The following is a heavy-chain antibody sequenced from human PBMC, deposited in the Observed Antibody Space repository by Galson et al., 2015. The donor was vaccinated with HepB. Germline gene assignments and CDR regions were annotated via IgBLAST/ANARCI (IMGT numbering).Heavy chain of an antibody. CDR1: GFTFSNYG. CDR2: ISYDGSDK. Sequence: SLRLSCAASGFTFSNYGMHWVRQAPGKGLEWVAVISYDGSDKYYADSVKGRFTISRDSSKNTLYLQMNSLRAEDTAVYYCAREGWDLYYFDYWGQGTLVTVSS. D-gene: IGHD1-26*01. V-gene: IGHV3-30*03. J-gene: IGHJ4*02. CDR3: AREGWDLYYFDY.